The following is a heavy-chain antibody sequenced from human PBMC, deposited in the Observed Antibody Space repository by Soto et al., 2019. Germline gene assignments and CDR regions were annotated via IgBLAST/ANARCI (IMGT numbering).Heavy chain of an antibody. V-gene: IGHV4-31*03. Sequence: QVQLQESGPGLVKPSQTLSLTCTVSGGSISSGGYYWSWIRQHPGKGLEWIGYIYYSGSTYYNPSLKSRVTISVDTSKNQFSLKVTSVTAADTAVYYCARDGSGYASLDYWGQGTLVTVSS. D-gene: IGHD5-12*01. CDR3: ARDGSGYASLDY. J-gene: IGHJ4*02. CDR1: GGSISSGGYY. CDR2: IYYSGST.